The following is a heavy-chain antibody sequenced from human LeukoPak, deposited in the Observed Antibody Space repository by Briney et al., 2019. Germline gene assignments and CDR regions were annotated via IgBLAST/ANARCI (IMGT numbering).Heavy chain of an antibody. CDR1: GFTFRSYW. CDR2: MSYDGSNK. V-gene: IGHV3-30-3*01. Sequence: PGGSLRLSCAASGFTFRSYWMHWVRQAPGKGLEWVALMSYDGSNKFYADSVKGRFTISRDNSKSTLYLQMNSLKAEDTAVYYCARGGVTTMTLRDLWLDYWGQGTLVTVSS. J-gene: IGHJ4*02. D-gene: IGHD4-17*01. CDR3: ARGGVTTMTLRDLWLDY.